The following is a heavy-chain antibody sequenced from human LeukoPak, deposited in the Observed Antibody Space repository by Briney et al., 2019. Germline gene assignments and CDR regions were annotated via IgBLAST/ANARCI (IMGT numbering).Heavy chain of an antibody. V-gene: IGHV4-59*01. J-gene: IGHJ6*03. Sequence: KSSETLSLTCTVSGGSISSYYWSWIRQPPGKGLEWIGYIYYSGSTNYNPSLKSRVTISVDTSKNQFSLKLSSVTAADTAVYYCARGIVVVPAAAEYMDVWGKGTTVTVSS. CDR2: IYYSGST. CDR3: ARGIVVVPAAAEYMDV. CDR1: GGSISSYY. D-gene: IGHD2-2*01.